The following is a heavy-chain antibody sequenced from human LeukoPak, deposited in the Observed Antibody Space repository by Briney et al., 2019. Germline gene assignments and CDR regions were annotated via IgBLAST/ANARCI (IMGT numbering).Heavy chain of an antibody. D-gene: IGHD5-18*01. V-gene: IGHV4-39*01. J-gene: IGHJ4*02. CDR3: ARLARGSGYSYGYEFDY. CDR2: VYYSGST. CDR1: GGSISSSSYY. Sequence: SETLSLTCTVSGGSISSSSYYWGWIRQPPGKGLEWIGSVYYSGSTYYNPSLKSRVTISVDTSKNRFSLKLSSVTAADTAVYYCARLARGSGYSYGYEFDYWGQGTLVTVSS.